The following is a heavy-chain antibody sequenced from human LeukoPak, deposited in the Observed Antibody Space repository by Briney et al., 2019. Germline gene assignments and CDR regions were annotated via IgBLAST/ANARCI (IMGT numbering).Heavy chain of an antibody. CDR2: IYYSGST. CDR3: ARATPQVNWFDP. V-gene: IGHV4-61*08. Sequence: SETLSLTCTVSGGSISSGGYYWSWIRQHPGKGLEWIGYIYYSGSTNYNPSLKSRVTISVDTSKNQFSLKLSSVTAADTAVYYCARATPQVNWFDPWGQGTLVTVSS. J-gene: IGHJ5*02. CDR1: GGSISSGGYY.